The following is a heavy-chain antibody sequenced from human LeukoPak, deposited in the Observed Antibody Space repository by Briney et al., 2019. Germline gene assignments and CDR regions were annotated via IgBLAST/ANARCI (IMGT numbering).Heavy chain of an antibody. CDR1: GGSISSYY. J-gene: IGHJ4*02. CDR3: ARTGREPFDY. D-gene: IGHD1-14*01. V-gene: IGHV4-59*01. CDR2: IYYSGST. Sequence: SETLSLTCTVSGGSISSYYWSWIRQPPAKGLEWIGYIYYSGSTNYNPSLKSRVTISVDTSKNQFSLKLSSVTAADTAVYYCARTGREPFDYWGQGTLVTVSS.